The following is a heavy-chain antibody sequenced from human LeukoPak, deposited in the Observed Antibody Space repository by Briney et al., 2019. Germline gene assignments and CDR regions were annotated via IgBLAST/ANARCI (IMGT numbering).Heavy chain of an antibody. CDR2: INPNSGGT. V-gene: IGHV1-2*02. J-gene: IGHJ6*03. D-gene: IGHD6-6*01. CDR3: ARAPYSSSPWGYYYYMDV. CDR1: GYTFTGYY. Sequence: ASVKVSCKASGYTFTGYYMHWVRQAPGQGLEWMGWINPNSGGTNYAQKFQGRVTMTRATSISTAYMELSRLRSDDTAVYYCARAPYSSSPWGYYYYMDVWGKGTTVTVSS.